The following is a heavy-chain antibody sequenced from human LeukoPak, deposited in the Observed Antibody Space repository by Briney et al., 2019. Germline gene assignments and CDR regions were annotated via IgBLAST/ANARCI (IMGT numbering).Heavy chain of an antibody. V-gene: IGHV4-59*01. CDR3: ARVISWYDAFDI. CDR1: GGSISSYY. J-gene: IGHJ3*02. Sequence: SETLSLTCTVSGGSISSYYWSWIRQPPGKGLEWIGYIYYSGSTNYNPSLKSRVTISVDTSKNQFSLKLSSVTAADTAVYYCARVISWYDAFDIWGQGTMVTVSS. D-gene: IGHD6-13*01. CDR2: IYYSGST.